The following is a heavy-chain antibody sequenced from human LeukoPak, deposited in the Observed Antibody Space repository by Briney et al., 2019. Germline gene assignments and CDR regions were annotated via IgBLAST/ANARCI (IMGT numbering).Heavy chain of an antibody. D-gene: IGHD6-19*01. J-gene: IGHJ4*02. CDR2: ISPNSGGT. CDR3: ARVDRGLYSSGWYGGY. CDR1: GYTFTGYY. V-gene: IGHV1-2*02. Sequence: GASVTVSCKASGYTFTGYYMHWVRQAPGQGLEWMGWISPNSGGTNYAQKFQGRVTMTRDTSISTAYMELSRLRSDDTAVYYCARVDRGLYSSGWYGGYWGQGTLVTVSS.